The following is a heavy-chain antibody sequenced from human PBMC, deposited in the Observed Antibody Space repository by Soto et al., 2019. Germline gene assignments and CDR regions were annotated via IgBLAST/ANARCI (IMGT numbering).Heavy chain of an antibody. V-gene: IGHV4-59*01. CDR1: GGSISSYY. Sequence: PSETLSLTCTVSGGSISSYYWSWIRQPPGKGLEWIGYIYYSGSTNYNPSLKSRVTIPVDTSKNQFSLKLSSVTAADTAVYYCAAFDGDQEDWVYAFDIWGQGTMVTVSS. J-gene: IGHJ3*02. D-gene: IGHD4-17*01. CDR2: IYYSGST. CDR3: AAFDGDQEDWVYAFDI.